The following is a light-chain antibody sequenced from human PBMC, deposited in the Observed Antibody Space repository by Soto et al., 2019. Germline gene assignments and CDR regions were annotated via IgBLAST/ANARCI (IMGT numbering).Light chain of an antibody. CDR1: HTVSSSY. Sequence: EIVLTQSPGTLSLSPGERATLSCRASHTVSSSYLAWYQQKPGQPPRLLIYGASSRATGIPDRFSGSGSGTDFTLTISRLEPEDFAVYYCQQYVSSLTFCGGTKVEIK. CDR3: QQYVSSLT. CDR2: GAS. J-gene: IGKJ4*01. V-gene: IGKV3-20*01.